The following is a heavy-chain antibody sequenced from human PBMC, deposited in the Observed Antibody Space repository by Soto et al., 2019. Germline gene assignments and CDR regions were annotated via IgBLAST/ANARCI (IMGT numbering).Heavy chain of an antibody. V-gene: IGHV3-21*01. CDR3: ARVERAYCGGDCYDY. CDR2: ISSSSSYI. CDR1: GFTFSSYS. Sequence: EVQLVESGGGLVKPGGSLRLSCAASGFTFSSYSMNWVRQAPGKGLEWVSSISSSSSYIYYADSVKGRFTISRDNAKNSLYLQMNSLRAEDTAGYYCARVERAYCGGDCYDYWGQGTLVTVSS. J-gene: IGHJ4*02. D-gene: IGHD2-21*01.